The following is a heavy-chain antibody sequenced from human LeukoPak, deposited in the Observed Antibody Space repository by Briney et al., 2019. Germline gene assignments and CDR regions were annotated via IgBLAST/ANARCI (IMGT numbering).Heavy chain of an antibody. CDR2: ISSSGSTI. V-gene: IGHV3-11*04. J-gene: IGHJ4*02. Sequence: GGALRLSCAASGFTFSDYYMSWIRQAPGKGLEWVSYISSSGSTIYYADSVKGRFTISRDNAKNSLYLQMNSLRAEDTAVYYCARDRGVDDYGAVDDYWGQGTLVTVSS. CDR1: GFTFSDYY. CDR3: ARDRGVDDYGAVDDY. D-gene: IGHD4-17*01.